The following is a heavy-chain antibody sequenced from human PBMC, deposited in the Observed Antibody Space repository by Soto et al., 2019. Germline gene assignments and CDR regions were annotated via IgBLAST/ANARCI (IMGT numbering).Heavy chain of an antibody. V-gene: IGHV4-34*02. CDR2: INHSGST. D-gene: IGHD5-12*01. J-gene: IGHJ4*02. CDR3: ARGRWLRQSYDY. Sequence: QVQLEQWGAGLLKPSETLSLACAVYAGSFSGYYWSWIRQPPGKGLEWIGEINHSGSTNYNPSLKSRVTISVDTSKNQFFLDLYSVTAADTAVYYCARGRWLRQSYDYWGQGTLVTVSS. CDR1: AGSFSGYY.